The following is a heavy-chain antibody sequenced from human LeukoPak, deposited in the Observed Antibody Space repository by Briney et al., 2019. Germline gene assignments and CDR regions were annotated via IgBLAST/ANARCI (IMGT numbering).Heavy chain of an antibody. CDR3: ARSGGSYYYYYYMDV. D-gene: IGHD1-26*01. CDR1: GFTFSSYS. Sequence: GGSLRLSCAASGFTFSSYSMNWVRQAPGKGLEWVSSISSSSSTIYYADSVKGRFTISRDNAKNSLYLQMNSLRAEDTAVYYCARSGGSYYYYYYMDVWGKGTTVTVSS. J-gene: IGHJ6*03. CDR2: ISSSSSTI. V-gene: IGHV3-48*01.